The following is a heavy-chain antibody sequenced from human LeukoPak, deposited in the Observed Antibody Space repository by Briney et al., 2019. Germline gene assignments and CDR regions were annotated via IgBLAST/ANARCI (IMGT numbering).Heavy chain of an antibody. CDR1: GYTFTSYY. V-gene: IGHV1-46*01. CDR3: ARERDQLLFGNYYYMDV. D-gene: IGHD2-2*01. J-gene: IGHJ6*03. Sequence: GASVKVSCKASGYTFTSYYMHWVRQAPGQGLEWMGIINPSGGSTSYAQKFQGRVTMTRDTSTSTAYMELRSLRSDDTAVYYCARERDQLLFGNYYYMDVWGKGTTVTVSS. CDR2: INPSGGST.